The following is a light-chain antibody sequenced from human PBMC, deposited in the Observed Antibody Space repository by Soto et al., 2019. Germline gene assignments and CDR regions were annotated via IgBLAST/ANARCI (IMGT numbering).Light chain of an antibody. CDR2: GAS. V-gene: IGKV3-20*01. CDR3: QQYCTPLFT. Sequence: IVLTQSPGTLSLSPGERATLSCGASQSVTNNFLAWYQQKPGQAPRLLIYGASSRATGVPDRFSGSGSGTDFTLTISRLEPGDFAVYYRQQYCTPLFTFGPGTKVDIK. CDR1: QSVTNNF. J-gene: IGKJ3*01.